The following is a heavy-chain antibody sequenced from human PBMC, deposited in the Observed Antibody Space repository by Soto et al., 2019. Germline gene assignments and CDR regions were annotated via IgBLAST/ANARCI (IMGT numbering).Heavy chain of an antibody. J-gene: IGHJ5*02. CDR3: ARDRPLSSPLWFGDLAKATGWFDP. V-gene: IGHV1-69*06. CDR1: GGTFSRYA. Sequence: GASVKVSCKASGGTFSRYAISWVRQAPGQGLEWMGGIIPIFGTANYAQKLQGRVTITADKSTSTAYMELRSLRSDDTAVYYCARDRPLSSPLWFGDLAKATGWFDPWGQGTLVTVSS. D-gene: IGHD3-10*01. CDR2: IIPIFGTA.